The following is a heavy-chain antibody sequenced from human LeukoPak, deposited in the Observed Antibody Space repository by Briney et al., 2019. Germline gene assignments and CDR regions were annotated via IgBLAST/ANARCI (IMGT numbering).Heavy chain of an antibody. CDR3: ARDNRFRLVVPAASTFDL. CDR1: EYTFTGYY. Sequence: GASVKVSCKASEYTFTGYYMHWVRQAPGQGLEWMGIINPSGGSTSYAQKFQGRVTMTRDTSTSTVYMELSSLRSEDTAVYYCARDNRFRLVVPAASTFDLWGRGTLVTVSS. CDR2: INPSGGST. J-gene: IGHJ2*01. V-gene: IGHV1-46*01. D-gene: IGHD2-2*01.